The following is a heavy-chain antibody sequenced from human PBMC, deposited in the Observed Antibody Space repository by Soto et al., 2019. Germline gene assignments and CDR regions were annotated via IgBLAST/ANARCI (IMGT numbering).Heavy chain of an antibody. Sequence: SETLSLTCNVSGASISSYNYWGWIRQPPGKGLEWIGTIHYTGSTDYNPSLKSRVTISVDTSKNQFSLKLSSVTAADTAVYYCARWLGYGPHFDYWGQGTLVTVSS. D-gene: IGHD5-12*01. CDR1: GASISSYNY. J-gene: IGHJ4*02. V-gene: IGHV4-39*01. CDR2: IHYTGST. CDR3: ARWLGYGPHFDY.